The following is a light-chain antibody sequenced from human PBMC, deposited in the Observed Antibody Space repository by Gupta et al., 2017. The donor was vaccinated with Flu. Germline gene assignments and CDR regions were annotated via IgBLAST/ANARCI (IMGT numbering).Light chain of an antibody. Sequence: YELTQPPSVSVSPGQPATITCSGNSLGDKYFSWYQQRPGQSPVLVLYQDFKRPSGIPERFSGSNSGNTATLTISGTQAMDESDFFCQAWDSNTAFFGGGTSLTVL. CDR3: QAWDSNTAF. J-gene: IGLJ2*01. V-gene: IGLV3-1*01. CDR1: SLGDKY. CDR2: QDF.